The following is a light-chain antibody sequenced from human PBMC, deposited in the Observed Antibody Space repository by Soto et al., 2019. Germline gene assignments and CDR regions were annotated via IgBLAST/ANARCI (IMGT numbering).Light chain of an antibody. CDR3: QTWGTGIPVV. CDR1: SGHTRYA. J-gene: IGLJ2*01. V-gene: IGLV4-69*01. Sequence: QSVLTQSPSASASLGASVKLTCTLSSGHTRYAIAWHQQHPGKGPRYLMKLSTNGSHIKGDGIPDRFSGSSSGADRYLTISRLQSDDEADYFCQTWGTGIPVVFGGGTKLTVL. CDR2: LSTNGSH.